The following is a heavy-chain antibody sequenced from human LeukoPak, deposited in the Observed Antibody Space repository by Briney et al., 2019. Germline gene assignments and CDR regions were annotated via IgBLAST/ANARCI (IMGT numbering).Heavy chain of an antibody. CDR1: GFAFSSYA. CDR2: FGSGGTT. Sequence: GGSLRLSCATSGFAFSSYAMTWVRQAPGRGLEWVSYFGSGGTTQYAGSVKGRFTTSRDNSKNTLHLQMNSLRAEDTAVYYCAKLRGHPREAYYFDCWGQGTLVTVSS. CDR3: AKLRGHPREAYYFDC. J-gene: IGHJ4*02. V-gene: IGHV3-23*01. D-gene: IGHD4-17*01.